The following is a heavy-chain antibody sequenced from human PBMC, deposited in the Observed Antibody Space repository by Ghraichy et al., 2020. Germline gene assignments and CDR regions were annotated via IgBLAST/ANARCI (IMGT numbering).Heavy chain of an antibody. Sequence: GVLNISCAASGFTFSSYWMHWVRQAPGKGLVWVSRINSDGSSTSYADSVKGRFTISRDNAKNTLYLQMNSLRAEDTAVYYCARPGDYRFDYWGQGTLVTVSS. CDR3: ARPGDYRFDY. D-gene: IGHD4-17*01. CDR2: INSDGSST. CDR1: GFTFSSYW. V-gene: IGHV3-74*01. J-gene: IGHJ4*02.